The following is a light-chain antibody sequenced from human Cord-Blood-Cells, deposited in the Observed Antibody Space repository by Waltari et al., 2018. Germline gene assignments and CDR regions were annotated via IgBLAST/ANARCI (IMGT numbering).Light chain of an antibody. CDR3: QQSYSTPFT. CDR2: AAS. CDR1: QSISSY. Sequence: DIQMTQPPSPLFASVGDRVTITCRASQSISSYLNWYQQKPGKAPKLLIYAASSLQSGVPSRFSGSGSGTDFTLTISSLQPEDFATYYCQQSYSTPFTFGPGTKVDIK. V-gene: IGKV1-39*01. J-gene: IGKJ3*01.